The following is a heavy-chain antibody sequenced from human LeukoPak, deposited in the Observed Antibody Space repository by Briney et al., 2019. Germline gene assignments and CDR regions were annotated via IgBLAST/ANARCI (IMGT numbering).Heavy chain of an antibody. Sequence: GRSLRLSCAASGFTFSSYAMHWVRQAPGKGLEWVAVISYDGSNKYYADSVKGRFTISRDNSKNTLYLQMNSLRAEDTAVYYCAREVEALDFWGQGTLVTVSS. CDR3: AREVEALDF. D-gene: IGHD2-15*01. CDR1: GFTFSSYA. J-gene: IGHJ4*02. V-gene: IGHV3-30-3*01. CDR2: ISYDGSNK.